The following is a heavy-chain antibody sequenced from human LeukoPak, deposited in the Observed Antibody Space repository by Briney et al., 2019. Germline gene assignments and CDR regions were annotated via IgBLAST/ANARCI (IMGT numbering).Heavy chain of an antibody. V-gene: IGHV3-23*01. Sequence: GGSLRLSCAASGFNFNYYAMTWVRQAPGKGLEWVSGIGGSGIRTYYADSVRGRFTVSRDNSKNILALHLSSLRVEDTALYYCAKDRFGHTDQRPLAVDSWGQGTLVIVSS. CDR2: IGGSGIRT. CDR1: GFNFNYYA. J-gene: IGHJ4*02. CDR3: AKDRFGHTDQRPLAVDS. D-gene: IGHD3-10*01.